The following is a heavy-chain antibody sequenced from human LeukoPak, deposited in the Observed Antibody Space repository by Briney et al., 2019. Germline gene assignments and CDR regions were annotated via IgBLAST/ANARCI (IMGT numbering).Heavy chain of an antibody. D-gene: IGHD3-22*01. V-gene: IGHV1-18*01. CDR3: ARDFPYYDSSGYYGGY. J-gene: IGHJ4*02. CDR2: ISAYNGNT. Sequence: ASVKVSCKASGYTFTSYDINWVRQAPGQGLEWMGWISAYNGNTNYAQKLQGRVTMTTDTSTSTAYMELRSLRSDDTAVYYCARDFPYYDSSGYYGGYWGQGTLVTVSS. CDR1: GYTFTSYD.